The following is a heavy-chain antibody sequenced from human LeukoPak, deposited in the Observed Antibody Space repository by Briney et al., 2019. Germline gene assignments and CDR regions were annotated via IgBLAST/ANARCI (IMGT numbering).Heavy chain of an antibody. CDR1: GFTVSSNY. J-gene: IGHJ6*02. CDR3: ARESRIAAAGTFYYYYGMDV. Sequence: GGSLRLSCAASGFTVSSNYMSWVRQAPGKGLEWVSVIYSGGSTYYADSVKGRSTISRDNSKNTLYLQMNSLRAEDTAVYYCARESRIAAAGTFYYYYGMDVWGQGTTVTVSS. CDR2: IYSGGST. V-gene: IGHV3-66*01. D-gene: IGHD6-13*01.